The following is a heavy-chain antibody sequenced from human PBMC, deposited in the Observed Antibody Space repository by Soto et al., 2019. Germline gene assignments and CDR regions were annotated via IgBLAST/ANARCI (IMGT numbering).Heavy chain of an antibody. CDR2: INPNSGGT. CDR1: GYTFTGYY. V-gene: IGHV1-2*02. Sequence: ASVKVSCEASGYTFTGYYMHWVRQAPGQGLEWMGWINPNSGGTNYAQKFQGRVTMTRDTSISTAYMELSRLRSDDTAVYYCARSLLDSYYFDYWGQGTLVTVSS. D-gene: IGHD1-1*01. J-gene: IGHJ4*02. CDR3: ARSLLDSYYFDY.